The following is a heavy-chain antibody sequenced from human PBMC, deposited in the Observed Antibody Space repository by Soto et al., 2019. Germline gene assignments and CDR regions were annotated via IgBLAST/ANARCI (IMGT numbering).Heavy chain of an antibody. J-gene: IGHJ6*02. D-gene: IGHD5-18*01. Sequence: GGSLRLSCAASGFTFRNYAMSWVRQAPGKGLEWVALISYDGTDKYYADSVKGRFTISRDNSKNTLYLQMSSLGPEDTAVYYCVKERYAQLWLEDYGMDVWGQGTTVTVSS. CDR1: GFTFRNYA. V-gene: IGHV3-30*18. CDR2: ISYDGTDK. CDR3: VKERYAQLWLEDYGMDV.